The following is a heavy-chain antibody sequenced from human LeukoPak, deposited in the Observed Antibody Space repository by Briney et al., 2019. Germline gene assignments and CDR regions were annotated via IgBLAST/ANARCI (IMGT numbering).Heavy chain of an antibody. D-gene: IGHD3-3*01. J-gene: IGHJ3*02. Sequence: SETLSLTCAVYGGSFSGYYWSWIRQPPGKGLEWIGEINHSESTNYNPSLKSRVTISVDTSKNQFSLKLSSVTAADTAVYYCARMYYDFWSGYSPDAFDIWGQGTMVTVSS. CDR3: ARMYYDFWSGYSPDAFDI. CDR1: GGSFSGYY. CDR2: INHSEST. V-gene: IGHV4-34*01.